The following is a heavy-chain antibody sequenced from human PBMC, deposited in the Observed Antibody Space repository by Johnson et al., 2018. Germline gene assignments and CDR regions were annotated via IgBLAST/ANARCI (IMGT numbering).Heavy chain of an antibody. CDR3: AKDLSKIAVAQDAFDI. Sequence: EVQLVESGGGLVQPGGSLRLSCAASGFTFSSYAMSWVRQAPGKGLEWVSAISGSGGSTYYADSVKGRFTISRDNSKNTLYLQMKSLRAEDTAVYYCAKDLSKIAVAQDAFDIWGQGTMVTVSS. CDR1: GFTFSSYA. J-gene: IGHJ3*02. CDR2: ISGSGGST. D-gene: IGHD6-19*01. V-gene: IGHV3-23*04.